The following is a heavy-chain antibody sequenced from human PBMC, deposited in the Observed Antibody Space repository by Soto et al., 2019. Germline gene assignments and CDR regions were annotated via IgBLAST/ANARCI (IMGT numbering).Heavy chain of an antibody. CDR1: GYTFTSYG. CDR2: INGYNGNT. CDR3: ARMGDVPYYYYGMDV. D-gene: IGHD3-16*01. V-gene: IGHV1-18*01. Sequence: QVQLVQSGAEVKKPGASVKVSCKASGYTFTSYGISWVRQAPGQGLEWMGWINGYNGNTNHAQKLQGRVTMSTDTSTSTAYMELRSLRSDDSAVYYCARMGDVPYYYYGMDVWGQRTTVTVSS. J-gene: IGHJ6*02.